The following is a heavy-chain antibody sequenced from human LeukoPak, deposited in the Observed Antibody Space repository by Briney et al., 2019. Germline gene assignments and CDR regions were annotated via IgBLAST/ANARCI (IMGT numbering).Heavy chain of an antibody. Sequence: GGSLRLSCVASGFSFSTSDMHWVRQPTGKGLEWVSAISTAGDTYYPGSVKGRFTISRENAKSSVYLQMNSLRAGDTAVYYCARLGSAAFDIWGQGTMVTVSS. CDR1: GFSFSTSD. V-gene: IGHV3-13*01. CDR3: ARLGSAAFDI. D-gene: IGHD7-27*01. CDR2: ISTAGDT. J-gene: IGHJ3*02.